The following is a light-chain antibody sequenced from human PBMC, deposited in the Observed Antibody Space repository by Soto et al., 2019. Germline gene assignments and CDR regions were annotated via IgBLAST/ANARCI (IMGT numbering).Light chain of an antibody. J-gene: IGLJ1*01. CDR1: SSDVGSYNR. V-gene: IGLV2-18*01. CDR2: EVN. CDR3: NLFTDSSTYV. Sequence: QSVLTQPPSVSGSPGQSVTISCTGTSSDVGSYNRVSWYQQPPGTAPKPMIYEVNNRPSGVPDRFSGSKSGNTASLTISGLQAEDEADYYCNLFTDSSTYVFGTGTKVTVL.